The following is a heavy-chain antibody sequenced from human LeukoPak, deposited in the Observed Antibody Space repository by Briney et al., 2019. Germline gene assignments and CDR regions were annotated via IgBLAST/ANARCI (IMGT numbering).Heavy chain of an antibody. CDR3: ARERAMVRGDYYGMDV. CDR1: GYSFTSYW. J-gene: IGHJ6*02. V-gene: IGHV5-10-1*01. CDR2: IDPSDSYT. Sequence: GESLKISCKGSGYSFTSYWISWVRQMPGKGLEWMGRIDPSDSYTNYSPSFQGHVTISADKSISTAYLQWSSLKASDTAMYYCARERAMVRGDYYGMDVWGQGTTVTVSS. D-gene: IGHD3-10*01.